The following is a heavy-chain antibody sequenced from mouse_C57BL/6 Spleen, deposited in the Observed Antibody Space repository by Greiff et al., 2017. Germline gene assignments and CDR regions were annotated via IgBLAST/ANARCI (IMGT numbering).Heavy chain of an antibody. CDR3: ARGVLRFDY. Sequence: EVPLMESGGGLVKPGGSLKLSCAASGFTFSDYGMHWVRQAPEKGLEWVAYISSGSSTIYYADTVKGRFTISRDNAKNPLFLQMTSLRSEDTAMYYCARGVLRFDYWGQGTTLTGSS. CDR2: ISSGSSTI. V-gene: IGHV5-17*01. CDR1: GFTFSDYG. J-gene: IGHJ2*01. D-gene: IGHD1-1*01.